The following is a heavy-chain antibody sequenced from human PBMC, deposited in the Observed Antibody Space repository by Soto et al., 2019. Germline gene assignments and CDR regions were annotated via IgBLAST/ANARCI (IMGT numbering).Heavy chain of an antibody. Sequence: GGSLRLSCAASGFTFSNYPMTWVRQAPGKGLEWVSSISSSSSYIYYADSVKGRFTISRDNAKNSLYLQMNSLRAEDTAVYYCARDLISGYSGYDFPDAFDIWGQGTMVPVSS. CDR2: ISSSSSYI. CDR1: GFTFSNYP. D-gene: IGHD5-12*01. J-gene: IGHJ3*02. V-gene: IGHV3-21*01. CDR3: ARDLISGYSGYDFPDAFDI.